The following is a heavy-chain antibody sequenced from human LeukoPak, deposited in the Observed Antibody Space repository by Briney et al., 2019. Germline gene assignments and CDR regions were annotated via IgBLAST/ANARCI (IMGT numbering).Heavy chain of an antibody. D-gene: IGHD2-2*01. J-gene: IGHJ4*02. CDR2: INPNSGGT. Sequence: ASVKVSCKASGYTFTGYYMHWVRQAPGQGLEWMGWINPNSGGTNYAQKFQGRVTKTRDTSISTAYMDLSRLTSDDTAVYYCARGEVPAAISSFDYWGQGTLVTVSS. V-gene: IGHV1-2*02. CDR1: GYTFTGYY. CDR3: ARGEVPAAISSFDY.